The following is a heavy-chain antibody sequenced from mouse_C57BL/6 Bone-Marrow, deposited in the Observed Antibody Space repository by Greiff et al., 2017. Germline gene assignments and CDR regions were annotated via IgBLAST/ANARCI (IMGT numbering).Heavy chain of an antibody. V-gene: IGHV1-69*01. J-gene: IGHJ4*01. Sequence: VQLQQPGAELVMPGASVKLSCKASGYTFTSYWMHWVKQRPGQGLEWIGEIDPSDSYTNYNQKFKGKSTLTVDKSSSTAYMQLSSLTSEDSAVYYCARGSGPDFYYAMDYWGQGTSVTVSS. CDR1: GYTFTSYW. D-gene: IGHD1-3*01. CDR2: IDPSDSYT. CDR3: ARGSGPDFYYAMDY.